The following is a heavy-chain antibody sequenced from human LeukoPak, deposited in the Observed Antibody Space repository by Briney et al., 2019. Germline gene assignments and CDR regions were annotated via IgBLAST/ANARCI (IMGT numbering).Heavy chain of an antibody. J-gene: IGHJ6*03. V-gene: IGHV4-59*01. D-gene: IGHD3-3*01. Sequence: SETQSLTCTVSGGSISSYYWSWIRQPPGKGLEWIGYIYYSGGTNYNPSLKSRVTISVDTSKNQFSLKLSSVTAADTAVYYCARGGYYTLEYYYYMDVWGKGTTVTVSS. CDR3: ARGGYYTLEYYYYMDV. CDR2: IYYSGGT. CDR1: GGSISSYY.